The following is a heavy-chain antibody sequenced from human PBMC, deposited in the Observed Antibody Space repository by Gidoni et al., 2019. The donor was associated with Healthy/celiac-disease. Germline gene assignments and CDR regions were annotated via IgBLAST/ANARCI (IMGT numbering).Heavy chain of an antibody. D-gene: IGHD3-3*01. CDR3: ARDLLRYYDFWSGYFDY. CDR1: GFTFSSYS. CDR2: ISSSSSYI. V-gene: IGHV3-21*01. Sequence: EVQLVESGGGLVKPGGSLRLSCAASGFTFSSYSMNWVRQAPGKGLEWVSSISSSSSYIYYADSVKGRFTISRDNAKNSLYLQMNSLRAEDTAVYYCARDLLRYYDFWSGYFDYWGQGTLVTVSS. J-gene: IGHJ4*02.